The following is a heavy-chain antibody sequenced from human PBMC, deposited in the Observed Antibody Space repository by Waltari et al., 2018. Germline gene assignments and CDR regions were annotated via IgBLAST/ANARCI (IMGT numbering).Heavy chain of an antibody. CDR3: ASRGELRYFDWPFDY. CDR1: GYTFTDYY. V-gene: IGHV1-69-2*01. D-gene: IGHD3-9*01. J-gene: IGHJ4*02. CDR2: VEPEDGET. Sequence: EVQLVQSGAEVKKPGATVKISCKVSGYTFTDYYMHWVQQAPGKGLEWMGLVEPEDGETIDAEKVQGRVTITADTSTDTAYMELSSLRSEDTAVYYCASRGELRYFDWPFDYWGQGTLVTVSS.